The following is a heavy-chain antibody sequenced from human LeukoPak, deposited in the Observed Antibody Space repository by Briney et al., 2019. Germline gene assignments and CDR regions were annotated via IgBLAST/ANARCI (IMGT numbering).Heavy chain of an antibody. CDR2: TYPGDSDT. CDR1: GYSFTSYW. V-gene: IGHV5-51*01. Sequence: GESLKISCKGSGYSFTSYWIGWVRQMPGKGLEWMGITYPGDSDTRYSPSFQGQVTISADKSISTAYLQWSSLKASDTAMYYCARPVDTAMNLPGLSWFDPWGQGTLVTVSS. CDR3: ARPVDTAMNLPGLSWFDP. J-gene: IGHJ5*02. D-gene: IGHD5-18*01.